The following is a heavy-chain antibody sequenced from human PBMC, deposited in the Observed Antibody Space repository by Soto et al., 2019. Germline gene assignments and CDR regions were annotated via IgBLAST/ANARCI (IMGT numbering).Heavy chain of an antibody. V-gene: IGHV1-69*12. J-gene: IGHJ4*02. D-gene: IGHD5-12*01. Sequence: QVQLVQSGAEVKKPGSSVKVSCKASGGTFSSYAISWVRQAPGQGLEWMGGIIPIFGTANYAQKFQGRVRITADESTSTAYLELSSLRSEDTAVYYCARETEDGYTRGRFDYWGQGTLVTVSS. CDR1: GGTFSSYA. CDR3: ARETEDGYTRGRFDY. CDR2: IIPIFGTA.